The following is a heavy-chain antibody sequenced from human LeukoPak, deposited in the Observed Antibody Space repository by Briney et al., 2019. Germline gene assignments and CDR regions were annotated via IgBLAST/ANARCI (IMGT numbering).Heavy chain of an antibody. CDR1: GGSISSGDYY. CDR2: IYYSGST. Sequence: SETLSLTCTVSGGSISSGDYYWSWIRQPPGKGPEWIGYIYYSGSTYYNPSLKSRVTISVDTSKNQFSLKLSSVTAADTAVYYCARGVGGGYYYYYGMDVWGQGTTVTVFS. CDR3: ARGVGGGYYYYYGMDV. V-gene: IGHV4-30-4*01. J-gene: IGHJ6*02. D-gene: IGHD1-26*01.